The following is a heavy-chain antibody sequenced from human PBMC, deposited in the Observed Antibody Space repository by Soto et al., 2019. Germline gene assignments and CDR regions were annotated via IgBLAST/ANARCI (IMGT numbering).Heavy chain of an antibody. J-gene: IGHJ6*02. V-gene: IGHV1-18*01. D-gene: IGHD2-8*01. Sequence: QVQLVQSGDEVKKPGASVKVSCKASGYIFVNYGIAWVRQAPRQGLEWMGWISPYTGNTHSASKVQGRLTMTTATTTNTAHTALGSLPSDDTAVYYCVMVHKCATHTPPNNWAQGTTLTVSS. CDR1: GYIFVNYG. CDR3: VMVHKCATHTPPNN. CDR2: ISPYTGNT.